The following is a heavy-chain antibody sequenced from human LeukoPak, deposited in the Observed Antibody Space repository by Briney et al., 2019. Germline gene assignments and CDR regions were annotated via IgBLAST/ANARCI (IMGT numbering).Heavy chain of an antibody. V-gene: IGHV3-23*01. D-gene: IGHD2-21*01. J-gene: IGHJ6*03. CDR3: ANIPHPIYYYYMDV. CDR2: ISGSGDST. Sequence: GGSLRLSCAASGFTFSNYAMSWVRQAPGKGLEWASAISGSGDSTFYVDSVKGRFTISRDNSKNTLYLQMNSLRAEDTAVYYCANIPHPIYYYYMDVWGKGTTVTVSS. CDR1: GFTFSNYA.